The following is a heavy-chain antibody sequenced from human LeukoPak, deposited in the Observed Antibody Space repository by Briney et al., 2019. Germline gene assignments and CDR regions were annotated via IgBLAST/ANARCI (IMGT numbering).Heavy chain of an antibody. J-gene: IGHJ5*02. D-gene: IGHD2-2*01. CDR2: IYHSGSA. Sequence: SETLSLTCGVSGYSISSGYQWAWTRQSPGKGLEWIGSIYHSGSAHYNPSLKSRVTISVETSKNQFSLNMYPVTAADTAVYYCARDPRWLTPDCTSTSCYENYFDPWGQGTLVTVSS. CDR1: GYSISSGYQ. V-gene: IGHV4-38-2*02. CDR3: ARDPRWLTPDCTSTSCYENYFDP.